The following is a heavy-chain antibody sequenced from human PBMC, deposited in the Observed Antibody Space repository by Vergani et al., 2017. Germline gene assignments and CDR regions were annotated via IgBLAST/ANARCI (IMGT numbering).Heavy chain of an antibody. CDR2: ISYTGSN. CDR3: ATFRRXDMSATDSYPFDY. CDR1: GVSITSFY. V-gene: IGHV4-59*01. D-gene: IGHD2-21*01. J-gene: IGHJ4*01. Sequence: QVQLEESGPGLVKPSETLSLTCTVSGVSITSFYWAWVRQPPGKGLEWIGLISYTGSNNYNSSLQSRVSMSVDTSKNQFSLNLSSVTAADTAIYYCATFRRXDMSATDSYPFDYWGNGTLVTVSS.